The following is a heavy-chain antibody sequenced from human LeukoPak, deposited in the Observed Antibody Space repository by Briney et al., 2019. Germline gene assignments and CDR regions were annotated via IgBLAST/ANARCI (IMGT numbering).Heavy chain of an antibody. Sequence: GGSLRLSCAASGFTFSSYAMSWVRQAPGKGLEWVSAISGSGGSTYYADSVKGRFTISRDNSKNTLYLQMNSLRAEDTAVYSCAKGKQWLVLDCPDYWGQGTLVTVSS. D-gene: IGHD6-19*01. CDR2: ISGSGGST. CDR3: AKGKQWLVLDCPDY. J-gene: IGHJ4*02. V-gene: IGHV3-23*01. CDR1: GFTFSSYA.